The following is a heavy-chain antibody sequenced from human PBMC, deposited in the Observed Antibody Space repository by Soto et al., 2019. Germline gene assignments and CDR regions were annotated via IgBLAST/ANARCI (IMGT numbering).Heavy chain of an antibody. D-gene: IGHD2-15*01. CDR1: GYTFTSYG. CDR2: ISAYNGNT. CDR3: ARDGGGKSFDY. V-gene: IGHV1-18*01. J-gene: IGHJ4*02. Sequence: QVQLVQSGAEVKKPGASVKVSCKASGYTFTSYGISWVRQAPGQGLEWMGWISAYNGNTNYAQKLQGRVTMTTDTSTSTDDMERRSRRSDGTAVYYCARDGGGKSFDYWGQGTLVTGSS.